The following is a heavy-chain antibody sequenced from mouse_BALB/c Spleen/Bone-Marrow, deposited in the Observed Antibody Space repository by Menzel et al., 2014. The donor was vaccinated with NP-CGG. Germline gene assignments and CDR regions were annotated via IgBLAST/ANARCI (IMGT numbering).Heavy chain of an antibody. V-gene: IGHV5-12-2*01. Sequence: DVQLQESGGGLVQPGGSLKLSCAASGFTFSSYTMSWVRQTPEKRLDWVAYISNGGGSTYYPDTVKGRFTISRDNAKNTLHLQMSSLKSEDTAMYYCARGNGFAYWGQGTLVTVSA. CDR1: GFTFSSYT. CDR3: ARGNGFAY. J-gene: IGHJ3*01. CDR2: ISNGGGST.